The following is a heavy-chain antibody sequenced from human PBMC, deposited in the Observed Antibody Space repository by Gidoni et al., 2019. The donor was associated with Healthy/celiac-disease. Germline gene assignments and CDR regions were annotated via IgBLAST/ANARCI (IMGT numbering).Heavy chain of an antibody. J-gene: IGHJ4*02. CDR3: SMITFGGVIGPQDY. D-gene: IGHD3-16*02. V-gene: IGHV3-15*07. Sequence: EVQLVESGGGLVKPGGSLRLSCAAAGFTFRNAWMNWVRQAPGKGLEWVGRIKSKSDGGTTDYAAPVKGRFTISRDDSKNTLYLQMNSLKTEDTAVYYFSMITFGGVIGPQDYWGQGTLVTVSS. CDR1: GFTFRNAW. CDR2: IKSKSDGGTT.